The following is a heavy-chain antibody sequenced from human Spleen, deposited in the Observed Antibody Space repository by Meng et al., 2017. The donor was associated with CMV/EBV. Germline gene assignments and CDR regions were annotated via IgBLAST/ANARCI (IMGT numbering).Heavy chain of an antibody. J-gene: IGHJ4*02. CDR2: ISLGDSDT. CDR1: GYNFSNYW. Sequence: GGSLRLSCKGSGYNFSNYWITWVRQMPGKGLEWMGIISLGDSDTTYSPSFQGQVTISVDKSISTAYLQWSSLKASDTAMYYCARHDCSSTSCYFDYWGQGTLVTVSS. V-gene: IGHV5-51*01. D-gene: IGHD2-2*01. CDR3: ARHDCSSTSCYFDY.